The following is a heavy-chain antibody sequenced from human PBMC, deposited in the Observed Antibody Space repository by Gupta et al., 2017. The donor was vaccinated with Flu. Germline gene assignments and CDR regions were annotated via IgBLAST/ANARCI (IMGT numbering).Heavy chain of an antibody. D-gene: IGHD6-13*01. J-gene: IGHJ1*01. CDR3: AREDRFSSAWFRAEYGQH. CDR2: ISGSGGST. V-gene: IGHV3-23*01. Sequence: MRWVRQAPGKGLEWVSDISGSGGSTYYADSVKGRFTISRDKSKNMMYLQMNSLRAEDTALYYWAREDRFSSAWFRAEYGQHWGQGNRVTFSA.